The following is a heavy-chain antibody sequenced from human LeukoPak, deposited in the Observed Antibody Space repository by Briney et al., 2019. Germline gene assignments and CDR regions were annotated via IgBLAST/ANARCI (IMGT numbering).Heavy chain of an antibody. Sequence: ASVKVSCKASGYTFTGYYMHWVRQAPGQGLEWMGWINPNSGGTNYAQEFQGRVTMTRDTSISTAYMELSRLRSDDTAVYYCARALEMATTPLDYWGQGTLVTVSS. CDR1: GYTFTGYY. CDR3: ARALEMATTPLDY. CDR2: INPNSGGT. D-gene: IGHD5-24*01. V-gene: IGHV1-2*02. J-gene: IGHJ4*02.